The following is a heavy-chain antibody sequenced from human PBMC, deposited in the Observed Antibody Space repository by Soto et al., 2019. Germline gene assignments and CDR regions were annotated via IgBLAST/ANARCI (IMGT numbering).Heavy chain of an antibody. Sequence: PGESLKISCKGSGYSFTSYWIGWVRQMPGKGLEWMGIIYPGDSDTRYSPSFQGQVTISADKSISTAYLQWSSLKASDTAMYYCARQPVARTLAVAGTSPGGYYYGMDVWGQGTTVTVSS. CDR3: ARQPVARTLAVAGTSPGGYYYGMDV. D-gene: IGHD6-19*01. J-gene: IGHJ6*02. CDR2: IYPGDSDT. V-gene: IGHV5-51*01. CDR1: GYSFTSYW.